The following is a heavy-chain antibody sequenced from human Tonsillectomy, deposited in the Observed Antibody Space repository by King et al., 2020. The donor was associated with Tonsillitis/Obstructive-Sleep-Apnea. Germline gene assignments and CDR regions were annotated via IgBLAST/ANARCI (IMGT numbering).Heavy chain of an antibody. D-gene: IGHD3-22*01. V-gene: IGHV3-30*04. CDR3: AREGIYDSXGYADAFDI. J-gene: IGHJ3*02. CDR2: ISYDGSNT. CDR1: GFIFSSYA. Sequence: VQLVESGGGVVQPGRSLRLSCAASGFIFSSYAIHWVRQAPGKGLEWVAVISYDGSNTYYADSVKGRFTIXRDNSKNTLXLQMNSLRAEATAVYYCAREGIYDSXGYADAFDIWGQGXMVTVSS.